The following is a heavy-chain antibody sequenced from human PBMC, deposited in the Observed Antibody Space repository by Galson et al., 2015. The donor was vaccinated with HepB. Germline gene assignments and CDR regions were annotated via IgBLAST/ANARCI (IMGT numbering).Heavy chain of an antibody. CDR2: ISASGGST. CDR1: GFTFSSHP. V-gene: IGHV3-23*01. Sequence: SLRLSCAASGFTFSSHPMSWVRQAPGKGLEWVSAISASGGSTYYADSVKGRLTISRDNSKDTLYLQINSLRAEDTALYYCAKRVSGSIAVAGSQGDAFDIWGQGTMVTVSS. D-gene: IGHD6-19*01. J-gene: IGHJ3*02. CDR3: AKRVSGSIAVAGSQGDAFDI.